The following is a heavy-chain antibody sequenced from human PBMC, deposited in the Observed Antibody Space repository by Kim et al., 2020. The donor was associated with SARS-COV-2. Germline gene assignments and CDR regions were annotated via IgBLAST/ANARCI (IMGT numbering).Heavy chain of an antibody. Sequence: GGSLRLSCAASGFTFSSYGMHWVRQAPGKGLEWVAVIWYDGSNKYYADSVKGRFTISRDNSKNTLYLQMNSLRAEDTAVYYCARGLNIAAAVNYYYYGMDVWGQGTTVTVSS. D-gene: IGHD6-13*01. V-gene: IGHV3-33*01. CDR1: GFTFSSYG. CDR2: IWYDGSNK. J-gene: IGHJ6*02. CDR3: ARGLNIAAAVNYYYYGMDV.